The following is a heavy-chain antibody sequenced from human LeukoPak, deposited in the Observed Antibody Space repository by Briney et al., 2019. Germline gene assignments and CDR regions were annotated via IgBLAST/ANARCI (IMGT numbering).Heavy chain of an antibody. D-gene: IGHD6-19*01. V-gene: IGHV3-23*01. CDR2: ISGSGGST. J-gene: IGHJ4*02. CDR3: AKAQEQWLVVD. CDR1: GFTFSSYA. Sequence: GGSLRLSCAASGFTFSSYAMSWVRQAPGKGLEWVSAISGSGGSTYYADFVKGRFTISRDNSKNTLYLQMNSLRAEDTAVYYCAKAQEQWLVVDWGQGTLVTVSS.